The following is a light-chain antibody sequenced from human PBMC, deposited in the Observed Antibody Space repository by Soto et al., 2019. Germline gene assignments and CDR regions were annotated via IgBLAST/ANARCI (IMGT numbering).Light chain of an antibody. CDR3: QSYDSTTNWV. CDR2: QNH. J-gene: IGLJ3*02. V-gene: IGLV6-57*04. CDR1: SGTIASNY. Sequence: FMLTQPHSVSESPGKTVTISCTRSSGTIASNYVQWYQQRPGSAPTTVMFQNHQRPSGVPDRFSGSIDTSTNSAALIISGLETEDEADYYCQSYDSTTNWVFGGGTKVTVL.